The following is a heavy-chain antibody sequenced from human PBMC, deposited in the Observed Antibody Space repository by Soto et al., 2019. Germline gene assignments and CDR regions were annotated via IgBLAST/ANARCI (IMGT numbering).Heavy chain of an antibody. D-gene: IGHD6-6*01. CDR1: GFSFSTYS. J-gene: IGHJ6*02. CDR2: ISSRSYTI. V-gene: IGHV3-48*02. CDR3: ARVGSSSHNGMDV. Sequence: EVQLVESGGGLVQPGGSLSLSCAASGFSFSTYSMNWVRQAPGKGLEWVSYISSRSYTIYYVDAVKGRVTISRDNAKNSLYLQMNSLRDKDTAVYYCARVGSSSHNGMDVWGQGTTVTVSS.